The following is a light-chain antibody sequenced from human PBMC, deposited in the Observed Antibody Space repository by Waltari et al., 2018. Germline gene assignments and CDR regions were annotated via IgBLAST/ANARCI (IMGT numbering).Light chain of an antibody. J-gene: IGKJ4*01. Sequence: DVVLTQSPASLAVSLGERATIRCKSSQSLMFSSANKNSLAWYQRRPGQPPKLLISGASTREAGVPYRFSGSGSGTDFTLTINSLHVEDVALYYCQQYHSAPPTFGGGTKVEVK. CDR2: GAS. V-gene: IGKV4-1*01. CDR1: QSLMFSSANKNS. CDR3: QQYHSAPPT.